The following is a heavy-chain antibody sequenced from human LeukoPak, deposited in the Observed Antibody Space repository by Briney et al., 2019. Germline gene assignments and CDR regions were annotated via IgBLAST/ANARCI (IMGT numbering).Heavy chain of an antibody. D-gene: IGHD3-3*01. CDR2: IYTSGST. Sequence: SETLSLTCTVSGGSISSYYWSWIRQPAGKGLEWIGRIYTSGSTNYNPSFKSRVTMSVDTSKNQFSLKLSSVTAADTAVYYCARDRHLEWLLYRGYDAFGIWGQGTMVTVSS. CDR1: GGSISSYY. V-gene: IGHV4-4*07. CDR3: ARDRHLEWLLYRGYDAFGI. J-gene: IGHJ3*02.